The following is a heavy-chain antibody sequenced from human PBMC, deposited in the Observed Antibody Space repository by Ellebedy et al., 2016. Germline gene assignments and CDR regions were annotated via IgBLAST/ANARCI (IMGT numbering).Heavy chain of an antibody. D-gene: IGHD6-19*01. CDR1: GYTFTDYS. V-gene: IGHV1-3*01. J-gene: IGHJ4*02. Sequence: ASVKVSXXASGYTFTDYSIHWVRQAPGQGLQWMGWIDAGNGDTKYSRNLQGRVTISRDTSASTIYMELSSLRSEDTAVYYCARDDGVAGEDCWGQGTLVTVSS. CDR3: ARDDGVAGEDC. CDR2: IDAGNGDT.